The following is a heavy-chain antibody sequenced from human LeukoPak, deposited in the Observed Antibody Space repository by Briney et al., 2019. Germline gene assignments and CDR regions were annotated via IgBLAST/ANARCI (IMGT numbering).Heavy chain of an antibody. Sequence: SETLSLTCAVYGGSFSGYYWSWIRQPPGKGLEWIGEINHSGSTNYNPSLKSRVTISVDTSKNQFSLKLSSVTAADTAVYYCARRRTPKWPRRACEYYFDYWGQGTLVTVSS. CDR2: INHSGST. CDR1: GGSFSGYY. J-gene: IGHJ4*02. V-gene: IGHV4-34*01. D-gene: IGHD2-8*01. CDR3: ARRRTPKWPRRACEYYFDY.